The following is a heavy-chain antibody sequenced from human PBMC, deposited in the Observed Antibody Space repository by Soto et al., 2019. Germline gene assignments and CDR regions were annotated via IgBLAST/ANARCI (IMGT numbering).Heavy chain of an antibody. Sequence: QVQLVQSGAEVKKPGSSVKVSCKASGGTFSSYAISWVRQAPGQGLEWMGGIIPIFGTANYAQKFQGRVTITADEXXSXAXXELSSLRSEDTAVYYCARDRLDSSSWYVHYYGMDVWGQGTTVTVSS. CDR3: ARDRLDSSSWYVHYYGMDV. V-gene: IGHV1-69*12. CDR1: GGTFSSYA. J-gene: IGHJ6*02. D-gene: IGHD6-13*01. CDR2: IIPIFGTA.